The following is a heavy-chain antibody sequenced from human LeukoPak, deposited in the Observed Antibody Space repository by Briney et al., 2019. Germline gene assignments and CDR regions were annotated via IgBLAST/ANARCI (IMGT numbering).Heavy chain of an antibody. CDR3: AGGVRAIAAAGTRFDY. CDR2: FYHSGST. J-gene: IGHJ4*02. D-gene: IGHD6-13*01. V-gene: IGHV4-38-2*02. CDR1: GYSICSGYY. Sequence: SEPLSLTCTVSGYSICSGYYWGWIRQPPGKGLERCGSFYHSGSTYYNPCLKSRVTISVDTSKNPFSLNLRSVTSADRAVFHWAGGVRAIAAAGTRFDYWGQGTLVTVSS.